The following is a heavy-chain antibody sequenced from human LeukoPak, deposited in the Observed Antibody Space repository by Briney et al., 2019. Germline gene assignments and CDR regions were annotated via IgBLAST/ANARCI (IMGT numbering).Heavy chain of an antibody. J-gene: IGHJ6*03. CDR3: ARDETVTTGYYYYMDV. D-gene: IGHD4-17*01. CDR1: GFTFSSDS. Sequence: GGALRLSCAASGFTFSSDSMNWVRQAPGKGVDGVSSISSSSSYIYYADSVKGRFTISRENAKNSLYLQMNSLRAEDTAVYYCARDETVTTGYYYYMDVWGKGTTVTVSS. CDR2: ISSSSSYI. V-gene: IGHV3-21*01.